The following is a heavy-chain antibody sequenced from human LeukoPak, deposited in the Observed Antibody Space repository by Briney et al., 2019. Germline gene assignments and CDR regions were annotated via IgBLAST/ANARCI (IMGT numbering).Heavy chain of an antibody. CDR3: ARDLGDIVLMVYVDAFDI. CDR1: GYTFTSYG. V-gene: IGHV1-18*01. J-gene: IGHJ3*02. Sequence: GASVTVSCKASGYTFTSYGISWVRQAPGQGLEWMGWISAYNGNTNYAQKLQGRVTMTTDTSTSTAYMELRSLRSDDTAVYYCARDLGDIVLMVYVDAFDIWGQGTMVTVSS. CDR2: ISAYNGNT. D-gene: IGHD2-8*01.